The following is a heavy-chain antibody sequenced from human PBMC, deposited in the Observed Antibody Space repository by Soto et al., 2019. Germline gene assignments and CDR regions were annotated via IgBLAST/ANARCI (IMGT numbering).Heavy chain of an antibody. J-gene: IGHJ6*02. Sequence: PSHTLSLTCAISGDSVSSNSAAWNWIRQSPSRGLEWLGRTYYRSKWYNDYAVSVKSRITINPDTSKNQFSLQLNSVTPEDTAVYYCARASVTIFGVVTDYGMDVWGQGTTVTVSS. CDR1: GDSVSSNSAA. CDR2: TYYRSKWYN. V-gene: IGHV6-1*01. CDR3: ARASVTIFGVVTDYGMDV. D-gene: IGHD3-3*01.